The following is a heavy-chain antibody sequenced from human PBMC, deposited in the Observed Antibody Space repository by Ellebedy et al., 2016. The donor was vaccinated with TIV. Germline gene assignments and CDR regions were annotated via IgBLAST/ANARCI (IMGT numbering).Heavy chain of an antibody. V-gene: IGHV3-21*01. CDR3: ARVLRYSVGAFDI. J-gene: IGHJ3*02. D-gene: IGHD3-9*01. Sequence: PGGSLRLSCAASGFTFRSYSMNWVRQAPGKGLEWVSSISSSSSYIYYADSVKSRFTISRDNAKSSLYLRMSSLRAEDTAVYYCARVLRYSVGAFDIWGQGTMVTVSS. CDR1: GFTFRSYS. CDR2: ISSSSSYI.